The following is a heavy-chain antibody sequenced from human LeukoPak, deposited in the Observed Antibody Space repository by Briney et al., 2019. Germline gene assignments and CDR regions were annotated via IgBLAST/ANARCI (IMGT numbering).Heavy chain of an antibody. Sequence: PSETLSLTCTVSGDSISSSSYFWGWIRQPPEKGLEWIGSIYYSGNTYYNPSIKSRVTMSIDTSKNQFSLKLSSVSAADTAVYYCARYCSGGSCTGYVQHWGDGTLVTVSS. D-gene: IGHD2-15*01. CDR2: IYYSGNT. CDR3: ARYCSGGSCTGYVQH. J-gene: IGHJ1*01. CDR1: GDSISSSSYF. V-gene: IGHV4-39*01.